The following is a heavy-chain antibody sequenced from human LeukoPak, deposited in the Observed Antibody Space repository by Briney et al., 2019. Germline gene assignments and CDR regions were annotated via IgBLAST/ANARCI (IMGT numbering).Heavy chain of an antibody. J-gene: IGHJ4*02. CDR1: GFTFSDYY. V-gene: IGHV3-11*04. Sequence: GGSLRLSCAASGFTFSDYYMSWIRQAPGKGLEWVSYISSSGSTIYYADSVKGRFTISRDNAKNSLYLQMSSLRAEDTAVYYCARDGDCSSTSCTFVDYWGQGTLVTVSS. D-gene: IGHD2-2*03. CDR2: ISSSGSTI. CDR3: ARDGDCSSTSCTFVDY.